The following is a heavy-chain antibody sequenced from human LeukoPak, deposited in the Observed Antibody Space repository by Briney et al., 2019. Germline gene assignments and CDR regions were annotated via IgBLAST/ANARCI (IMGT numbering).Heavy chain of an antibody. V-gene: IGHV4-34*01. CDR3: ARGPDMVRGVRFDY. J-gene: IGHJ4*02. Sequence: SETLSLTCAVYGGSFSGYYWSWIRQPPGTGLEWIWEINHSGSTNYNPSLKSRVTISVDTSKNQFSLKLSSVTAADTAVYYCARGPDMVRGVRFDYWGQGTLVTVSS. CDR2: INHSGST. CDR1: GGSFSGYY. D-gene: IGHD3-10*01.